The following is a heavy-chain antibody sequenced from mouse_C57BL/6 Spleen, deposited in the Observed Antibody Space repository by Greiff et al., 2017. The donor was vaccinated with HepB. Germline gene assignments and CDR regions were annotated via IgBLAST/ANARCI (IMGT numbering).Heavy chain of an antibody. CDR1: GFTFSSYT. CDR2: ISGGGGNT. J-gene: IGHJ4*01. V-gene: IGHV5-9*01. Sequence: EVKVVESGGGLVKPGGSLKLSCAASGFTFSSYTMSWVRQTPEKRLEWVATISGGGGNTYYPDSVKGRFTISRDNAKNTLYLQMSSLRSEDTALYYCARHVYYAMDYWGQGTSVTVSS. CDR3: ARHVYYAMDY.